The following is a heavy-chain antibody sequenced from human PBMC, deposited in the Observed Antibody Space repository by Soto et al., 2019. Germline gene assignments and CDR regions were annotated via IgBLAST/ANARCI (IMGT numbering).Heavy chain of an antibody. J-gene: IGHJ4*02. CDR3: AKVLAAAGDEYYFDY. Sequence: GGSLRLSCAASGFTFDDYAMHWVRQAPGKGLEWVSGISWNSGSIGYADSVKGRFTISRDNAKNSLYLQMNSLRAEDTALYYCAKVLAAAGDEYYFDYWGQGTLVTVSS. CDR2: ISWNSGSI. V-gene: IGHV3-9*01. CDR1: GFTFDDYA. D-gene: IGHD6-13*01.